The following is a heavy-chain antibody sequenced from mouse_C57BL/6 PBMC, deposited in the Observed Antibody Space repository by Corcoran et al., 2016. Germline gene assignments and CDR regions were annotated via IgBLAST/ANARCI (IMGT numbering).Heavy chain of an antibody. CDR1: GYTFTDYN. CDR3: AREGSSMDY. V-gene: IGHV1-18*01. J-gene: IGHJ4*01. Sequence: EVQLQQSGPELVKPGASVKIPCTASGYTFTDYNMGWVKQSHGKSLEWIGDINPNNGGTIYNQKFKGKATLTVDKSSSTAYMERRSLTSEDPAVHDGAREGSSMDYWGQGTSVTVSS. CDR2: INPNNGGT.